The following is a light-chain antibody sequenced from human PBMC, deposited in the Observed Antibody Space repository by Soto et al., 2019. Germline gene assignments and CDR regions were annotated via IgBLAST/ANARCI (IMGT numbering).Light chain of an antibody. CDR3: QQYFTSPIT. J-gene: IGKJ5*01. V-gene: IGKV3-20*01. CDR1: QSVSSSY. CDR2: GAS. Sequence: ESVLPQSPGTLSLSPGERATLSCRASQSVSSSYLAWYQHKPGQAPRLLISGASNRASGIPARFSAWGSGTDFTLTISRVDPADFAFYYCQQYFTSPITFGQGTRLEIK.